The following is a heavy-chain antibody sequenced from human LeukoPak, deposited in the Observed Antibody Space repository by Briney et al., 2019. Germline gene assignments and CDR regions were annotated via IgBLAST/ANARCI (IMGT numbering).Heavy chain of an antibody. D-gene: IGHD3-3*01. CDR1: GGSFSGYY. Sequence: PSETLSLTCAVYGGSFSGYYWSWIRQPPGKGLEWIGEINHSGSTNYNPSLKSRVTISVGTSKNQFSLKLSSVTAADTAVYYCARGGVASYYYYYMDVWGKGTTVTVSS. J-gene: IGHJ6*03. CDR3: ARGGVASYYYYYMDV. V-gene: IGHV4-34*01. CDR2: INHSGST.